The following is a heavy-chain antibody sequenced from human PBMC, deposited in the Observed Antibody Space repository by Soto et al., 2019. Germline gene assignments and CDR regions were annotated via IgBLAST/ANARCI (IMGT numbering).Heavy chain of an antibody. Sequence: QLQLQESGPGLVKPSETLSLTCSVSGDSINSDNYYWGWIRQPPGKGLEWIGSIYYRGNTYYNPSLKTRVNISLDKSKSQFSLKLNSVTAADSAVYFCARLEGLATISYYFDYCGQGTLVTVSS. V-gene: IGHV4-39*01. CDR1: GDSINSDNYY. CDR2: IYYRGNT. J-gene: IGHJ4*02. CDR3: ARLEGLATISYYFDY. D-gene: IGHD3-9*01.